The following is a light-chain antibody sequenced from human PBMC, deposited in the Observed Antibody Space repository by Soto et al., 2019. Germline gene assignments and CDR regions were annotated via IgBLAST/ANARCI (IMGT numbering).Light chain of an antibody. J-gene: IGKJ2*01. V-gene: IGKV3-20*01. CDR1: QSVRSGS. CDR3: HHYADSPHT. CDR2: GAS. Sequence: EIVLTQSPVTLSLIPGERATLSCRASQSVRSGSLAWYQQKPGQAPRLLIFGASSRATDIPDRFSGSGYGTDFILTISRLKPEDFAVYYCHHYADSPHTFGQGTKLEIK.